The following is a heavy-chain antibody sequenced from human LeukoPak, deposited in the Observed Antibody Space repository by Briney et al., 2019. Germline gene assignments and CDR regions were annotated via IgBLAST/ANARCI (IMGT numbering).Heavy chain of an antibody. CDR3: ARLNGWYPFDY. CDR2: INHSGST. J-gene: IGHJ4*02. D-gene: IGHD6-19*01. Sequence: PSETLSLTCAVYGGSFSGYYWSWIRQPPGKGLEWIGEINHSGSTNYNASLTSRVTISVDTSKNQFSLNLSSVTAADTAVYYCARLNGWYPFDYWGQGTLVTVSS. V-gene: IGHV4-34*01. CDR1: GGSFSGYY.